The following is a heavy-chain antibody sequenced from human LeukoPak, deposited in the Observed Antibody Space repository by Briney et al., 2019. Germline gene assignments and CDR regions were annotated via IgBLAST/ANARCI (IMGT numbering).Heavy chain of an antibody. CDR2: ISGSGHTT. Sequence: GDSLRLSCAASGFTFSSYAMSWVRQAPGKGLEWVSGISGSGHTTYYVASVKGRFTISRDSSKNTLYVQMKSLRAEDTAVYYCAKDFVVVPGNVNYFDYWGQGTLVTVSS. CDR3: AKDFVVVPGNVNYFDY. D-gene: IGHD2-21*02. V-gene: IGHV3-23*01. CDR1: GFTFSSYA. J-gene: IGHJ4*02.